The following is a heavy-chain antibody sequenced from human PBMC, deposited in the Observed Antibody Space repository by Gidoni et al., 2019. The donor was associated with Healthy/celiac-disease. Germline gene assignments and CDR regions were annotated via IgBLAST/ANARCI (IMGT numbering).Heavy chain of an antibody. CDR2: INHSGST. CDR1: GGSFSGYY. D-gene: IGHD5-12*01. Sequence: QEQLQQWGAGRLKPSGTLSRTCAVYGGSFSGYYWSWIRPPPGKGLEWIGEINHSGSTNYNPSLKSRVTISVDTSKNQFSLKLSSVTAADTAVYYCARDGYNKGFDYWGQGTLVTVSS. CDR3: ARDGYNKGFDY. J-gene: IGHJ4*02. V-gene: IGHV4-34*01.